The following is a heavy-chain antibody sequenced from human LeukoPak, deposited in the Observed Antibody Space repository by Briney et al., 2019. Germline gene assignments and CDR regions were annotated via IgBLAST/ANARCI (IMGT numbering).Heavy chain of an antibody. V-gene: IGHV4-31*03. CDR2: IYYSGST. J-gene: IGHJ2*01. CDR1: GGSISSGGYY. CDR3: ARDRVVAATYWYFDL. D-gene: IGHD2-15*01. Sequence: PSQTLSLTCTVSGGSISSGGYYWSWIRQHPGKGLEWIVYIYYSGSTYYNPSLKSRVTISVDTSKNQFSLKLSSVTAADTAVYYCARDRVVAATYWYFDLWGRGTLVTVSS.